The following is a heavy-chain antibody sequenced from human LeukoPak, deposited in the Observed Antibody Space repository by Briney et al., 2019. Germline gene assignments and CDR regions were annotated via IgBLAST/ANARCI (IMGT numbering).Heavy chain of an antibody. CDR3: ARDLAAGTFDY. CDR1: GGTFSSYA. CDR2: IIPIFGTA. J-gene: IGHJ4*02. V-gene: IGHV1-69*05. D-gene: IGHD6-13*01. Sequence: SVKVSCKASGGTFSSYAISWVRRAPGQGLEWMGRIIPIFGTANYAQKFQGRVTIATDESTSTAYMELSSLRSEDTAVYYCARDLAAGTFDYWGQGTLVTVSS.